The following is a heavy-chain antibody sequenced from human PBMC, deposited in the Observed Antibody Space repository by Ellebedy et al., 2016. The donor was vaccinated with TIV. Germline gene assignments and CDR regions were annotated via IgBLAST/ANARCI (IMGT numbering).Heavy chain of an antibody. V-gene: IGHV4-30-4*01. D-gene: IGHD3/OR15-3a*01. CDR2: IYYSGST. Sequence: MPSETLPLTCTVSGGSISSSDYYWSWIRQPPGKGLEWIGYIYYSGSTYYKPSLKSRVSISVDTSKNQFSLKLISVTAGDTAVYYCARVGGGDWDYWGQGTLVTVSS. CDR1: GGSISSSDYY. J-gene: IGHJ4*02. CDR3: ARVGGGDWDY.